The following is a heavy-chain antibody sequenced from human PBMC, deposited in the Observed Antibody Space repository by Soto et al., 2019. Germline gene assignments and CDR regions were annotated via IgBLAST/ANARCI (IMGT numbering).Heavy chain of an antibody. CDR2: VSIGGST. V-gene: IGHV3-23*01. D-gene: IGHD2-15*01. J-gene: IGHJ4*02. Sequence: DVQLLESGGGLVQPEGSLRLSCAASGFTFSSYAMGWVRQGPGKGLEWVAVVSIGGSTHYADPVRGRFTNSRDNPKNTLSLQMNSLTAGDTAVYFCASRSGAGGHFAYWGQGALVTVSS. CDR3: ASRSGAGGHFAY. CDR1: GFTFSSYA.